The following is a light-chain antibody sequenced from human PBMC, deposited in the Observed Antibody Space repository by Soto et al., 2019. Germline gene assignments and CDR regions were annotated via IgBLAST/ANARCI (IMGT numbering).Light chain of an antibody. V-gene: IGKV2-28*01. CDR3: MQDLQTPPPVYT. CDR1: QSLLHSNGYNY. J-gene: IGKJ2*01. Sequence: DIVMTQSPLSLPVTPGEPASISCRSSQSLLHSNGYNYLDWYLQKPGQSSQLLIYLGSNRTAAVTGRFSGSGSGTDFTLKISRVEAEDVGVYYCMQDLQTPPPVYTFGQGTKLEIK. CDR2: LGS.